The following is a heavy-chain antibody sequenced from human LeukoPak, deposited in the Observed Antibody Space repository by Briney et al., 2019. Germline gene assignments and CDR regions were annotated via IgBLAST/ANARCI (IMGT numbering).Heavy chain of an antibody. CDR1: GGSISSGSYY. J-gene: IGHJ3*01. CDR3: ARDRHAFDV. CDR2: IYYSGST. V-gene: IGHV4-61*01. Sequence: SQTLSLTCTVSGGSISSGSYYWSWIRQPPGKGLEWIGYIYYSGSTNYNPSLKSRVTISVDTSKNQFSLKLSSVTAADTAVYYCARDRHAFDVWGQGTMVTVSS.